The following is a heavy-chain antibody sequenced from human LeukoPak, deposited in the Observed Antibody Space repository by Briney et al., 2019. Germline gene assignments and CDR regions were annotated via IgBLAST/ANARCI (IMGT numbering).Heavy chain of an antibody. Sequence: GGSLRLSCAASGFTFSSYWMHWVRQAPGKGLVWVSRINSDGSSTSYADSVKGRFTISRENAKNTLYLQMNSLRAEDTAVYYCASPDVAWGTYSSGWNLAWGQGTLVTVSS. D-gene: IGHD6-19*01. V-gene: IGHV3-74*01. J-gene: IGHJ4*02. CDR2: INSDGSST. CDR3: ASPDVAWGTYSSGWNLA. CDR1: GFTFSSYW.